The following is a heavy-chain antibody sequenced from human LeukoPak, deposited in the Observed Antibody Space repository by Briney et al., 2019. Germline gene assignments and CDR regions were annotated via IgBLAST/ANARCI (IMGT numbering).Heavy chain of an antibody. J-gene: IGHJ4*02. CDR3: AKTKRITMIVSIDY. CDR2: ISSSSSTI. CDR1: GFTFSSYG. V-gene: IGHV3-48*02. Sequence: PGGSLRLSCAASGFTFSSYGMNWVRQAPGKGLEWVSYISSSSSTIYYADSVKGRFTISRDNAKNSLYLQMNSLRDEDTAVYYCAKTKRITMIVSIDYWGQGTLVTVSS. D-gene: IGHD3-22*01.